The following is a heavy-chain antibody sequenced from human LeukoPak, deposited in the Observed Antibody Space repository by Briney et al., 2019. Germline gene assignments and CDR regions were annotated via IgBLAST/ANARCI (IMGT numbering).Heavy chain of an antibody. CDR1: GFTFSSYW. CDR2: IKQDGSEK. J-gene: IGHJ6*03. V-gene: IGHV3-7*01. D-gene: IGHD3-3*01. CDR3: ARDHAFSYYYYYMDV. Sequence: HPGGSLRLSCAASGFTFSSYWMSWVRQAPGKGLEWVANIKQDGSEKYYVDSVKGRFTISRDNAKNSLYLQMNSLRAEDAAVYYCARDHAFSYYYYYMDVWGKGTTVTVSS.